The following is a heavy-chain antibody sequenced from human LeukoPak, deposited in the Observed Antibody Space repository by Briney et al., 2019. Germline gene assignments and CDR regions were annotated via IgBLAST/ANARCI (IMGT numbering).Heavy chain of an antibody. V-gene: IGHV1-3*01. CDR3: ARDSGTYYDFWSGYYGMDV. J-gene: IGHJ6*02. Sequence: PGASVKFSCKASGYTFTSYAMHWVRQAPGQRLEWMGWINASNGNTKYSQKFQGRVTITRDTSASTAYMELSSLRSEDTAVYYCARDSGTYYDFWSGYYGMDVWGQGTTVTVSS. D-gene: IGHD3-3*01. CDR2: INASNGNT. CDR1: GYTFTSYA.